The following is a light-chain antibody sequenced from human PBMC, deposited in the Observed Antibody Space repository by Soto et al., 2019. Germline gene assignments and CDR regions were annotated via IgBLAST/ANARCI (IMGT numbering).Light chain of an antibody. V-gene: IGKV4-1*01. CDR3: QQYYSTPWT. J-gene: IGKJ1*01. CDR1: QSVLYSSNNQEY. Sequence: DIVMTQSPDSLAVSLGERATINCKSSQSVLYSSNNQEYLAWYQQKPGQPPKLLIYWSSTRGSGVPDRFSGSGSGTDFTLTISSLQAEDVAVYYCQQYYSTPWTFGQGTKVEIK. CDR2: WSS.